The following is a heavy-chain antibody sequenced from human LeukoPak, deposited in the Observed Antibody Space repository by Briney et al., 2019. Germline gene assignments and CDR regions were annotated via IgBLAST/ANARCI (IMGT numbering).Heavy chain of an antibody. Sequence: SETLSLTCTVSGGSISSSSYYWGWIRQPPGKGLEWIGSIYYSGSTYYNPSLKSRVTISVDTSKNQFSLKLSSVAAADTAVYYCARGSSGYKDAFDIWGQGTMVTVSS. V-gene: IGHV4-39*07. CDR2: IYYSGST. D-gene: IGHD3-22*01. CDR1: GGSISSSSYY. J-gene: IGHJ3*02. CDR3: ARGSSGYKDAFDI.